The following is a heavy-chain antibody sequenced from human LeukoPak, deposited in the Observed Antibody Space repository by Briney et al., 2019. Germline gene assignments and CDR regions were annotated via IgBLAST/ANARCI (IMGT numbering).Heavy chain of an antibody. CDR1: GVSISNYY. CDR3: ARGLERGPYYYFYYMGV. CDR2: IYYSGST. D-gene: IGHD1-1*01. J-gene: IGHJ6*03. V-gene: IGHV4-59*01. Sequence: SETLSLTCTVSGVSISNYYWSWIRQPPGKGLEWIGYIYYSGSTNYNPSLKSRVTISVDTSKNQFSLKLSSVTAADTAVYYCARGLERGPYYYFYYMGVWGKGTTVTVSS.